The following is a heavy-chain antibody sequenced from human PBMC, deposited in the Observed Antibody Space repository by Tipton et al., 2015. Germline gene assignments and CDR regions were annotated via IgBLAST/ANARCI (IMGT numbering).Heavy chain of an antibody. V-gene: IGHV4-61*01. CDR3: ARGELGDFDS. CDR2: ISFSDTT. CDR1: GGSVSSGSYY. Sequence: LRLSCTVSGGSVSSGSYYWSWIRQPPGKGLEWIGYISFSDTTHYNPSLKSRVTISVDTSKNQFSLQLSSVTDADTAVYYCARGELGDFDSWGQGTLVTVSS. D-gene: IGHD6-6*01. J-gene: IGHJ4*02.